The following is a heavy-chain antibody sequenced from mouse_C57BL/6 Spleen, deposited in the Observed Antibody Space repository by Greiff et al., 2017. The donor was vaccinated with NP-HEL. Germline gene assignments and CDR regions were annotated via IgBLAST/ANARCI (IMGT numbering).Heavy chain of an antibody. CDR2: INPNYGTT. J-gene: IGHJ2*01. Sequence: VQLQQSGPELVKPGASVKISCKASGYSFTDYNMNWVKQSNGKSLEWIGVINPNYGTTSYNQKFKGKATLTVDQSSSTAYMQLNSMTSEDYAVYYCAREGYYGRSFYYSDYWGQGTTLTVSS. CDR3: AREGYYGRSFYYSDY. D-gene: IGHD1-1*01. V-gene: IGHV1-39*01. CDR1: GYSFTDYN.